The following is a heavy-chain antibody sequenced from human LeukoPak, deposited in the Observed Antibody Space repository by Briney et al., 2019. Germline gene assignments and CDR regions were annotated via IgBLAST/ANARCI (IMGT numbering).Heavy chain of an antibody. CDR1: GGTFSSYA. Sequence: SVKVSCKASGGTFSSYAISWVRQAPGQGLEWMGGIIPIFGTANYAQKFQGRVTITADESTSTAYMELSSLRSEDTAVYYCARGQGYYPKEGIDYWAREPWSPSPQ. D-gene: IGHD3-16*01. CDR3: ARGQGYYPKEGIDY. V-gene: IGHV1-69*13. J-gene: IGHJ4*02. CDR2: IIPIFGTA.